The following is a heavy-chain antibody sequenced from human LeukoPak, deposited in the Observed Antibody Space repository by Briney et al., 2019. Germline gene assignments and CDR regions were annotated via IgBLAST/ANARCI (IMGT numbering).Heavy chain of an antibody. V-gene: IGHV1-46*01. J-gene: IGHJ4*02. Sequence: ASVKVSCKASGYSFTSNYIHWVRQATGQGLEWMGMIYPRDGSTSYAQKFQGRVTVTRDTSTSTVHMELSGLRSEDTAVYYCARDQEAFDYWGQGTLVTVSS. CDR1: GYSFTSNY. CDR2: IYPRDGST. CDR3: ARDQEAFDY.